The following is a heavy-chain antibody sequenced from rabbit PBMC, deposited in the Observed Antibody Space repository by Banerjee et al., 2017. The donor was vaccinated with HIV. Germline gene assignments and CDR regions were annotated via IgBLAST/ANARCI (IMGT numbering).Heavy chain of an antibody. V-gene: IGHV1S43*01. CDR1: GFDLSSYYY. CDR2: IYPFSATT. D-gene: IGHD6-1*01. J-gene: IGHJ4*01. Sequence: QEQLEESGGGLVKPEGSLTLTCKASGFDLSSYYYMCWVRQAPGKGLEWIGIIYPFSATTDYASWVNGRFTISSDNAQNTMDLQMDSLTAADTATYFCARDMFSGYGPFNLWGQGTLVTVS. CDR3: ARDMFSGYGPFNL.